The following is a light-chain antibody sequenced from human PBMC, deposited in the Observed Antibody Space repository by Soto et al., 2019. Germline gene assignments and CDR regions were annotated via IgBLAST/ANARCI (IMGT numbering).Light chain of an antibody. CDR2: AAS. CDR1: QNIRNY. J-gene: IGKJ1*01. V-gene: IGKV1-39*01. Sequence: DIQMTQSPSSLSASVRDSVTITCRASQNIRNYLNWYQQKPGRAPKILIYAASSLQSGVPSRFSGGGSGTDFTLTITSLQPEDIATYYCQQSYSSPWTFGQGTKVEIK. CDR3: QQSYSSPWT.